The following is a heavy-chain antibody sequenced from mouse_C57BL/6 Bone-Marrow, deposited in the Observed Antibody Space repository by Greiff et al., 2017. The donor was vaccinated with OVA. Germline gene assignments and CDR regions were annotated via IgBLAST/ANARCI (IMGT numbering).Heavy chain of an antibody. V-gene: IGHV1-62-2*01. CDR2: FYPGSGSI. CDR1: GYTFTEYT. D-gene: IGHD1-1*01. Sequence: QVQLQQSGAELVKPGASVKLSCKASGYTFTEYTIHWVKQRSGQGLEWIGWFYPGSGSIKYNEKFKDKATLTADKSSSTVYMELSRLTSEDSAVYFCARHEGSNYYGSSPAWFAYWGQGTLVTVSA. CDR3: ARHEGSNYYGSSPAWFAY. J-gene: IGHJ3*01.